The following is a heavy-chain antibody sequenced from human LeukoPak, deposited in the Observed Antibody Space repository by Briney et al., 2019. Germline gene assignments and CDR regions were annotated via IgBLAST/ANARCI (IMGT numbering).Heavy chain of an antibody. CDR1: GGSTSGSY. V-gene: IGHV4-59*01. CDR3: ARTGFGRDYYGMDV. Sequence: SETLSLTCSVSGGSTSGSYWSWVRQPPGKGLQWIGYIHYTGSTDYNPSLKSRVTISIDTPKNQVSLRVTSVTAADTAVYFCARTGFGRDYYGMDVWGQGTTVTVSS. CDR2: IHYTGST. D-gene: IGHD3-16*01. J-gene: IGHJ6*02.